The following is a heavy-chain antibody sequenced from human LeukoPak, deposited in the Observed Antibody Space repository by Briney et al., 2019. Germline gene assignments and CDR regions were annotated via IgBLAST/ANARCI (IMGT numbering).Heavy chain of an antibody. D-gene: IGHD3-3*01. CDR2: ISGSGGST. CDR3: AKTYDFWDPQGY. J-gene: IGHJ4*02. V-gene: IGHV3-23*01. Sequence: GGSLRLSCAASGFTFSSYAVSWVRQAPGKGLEWVSAISGSGGSTYYADSVKGRSTISRDNSKNTLYLQMNSLRAEDTAVYYCAKTYDFWDPQGYWGQGTLVTVSS. CDR1: GFTFSSYA.